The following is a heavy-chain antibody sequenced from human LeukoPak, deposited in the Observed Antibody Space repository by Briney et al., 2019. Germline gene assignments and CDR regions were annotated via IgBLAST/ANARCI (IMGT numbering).Heavy chain of an antibody. Sequence: SETLSLTCTVSGGSISSSSYYWGWIRQPPGKGLEWIGSIYYSGSTNYNPSLKSRVTISVDTSKNQFSLKLSSVTAADTAVYYCASSKTDIVVVPAAIYFDYWGQGTLVTVSS. V-gene: IGHV4-39*07. CDR1: GGSISSSSYY. CDR2: IYYSGST. J-gene: IGHJ4*02. D-gene: IGHD2-2*01. CDR3: ASSKTDIVVVPAAIYFDY.